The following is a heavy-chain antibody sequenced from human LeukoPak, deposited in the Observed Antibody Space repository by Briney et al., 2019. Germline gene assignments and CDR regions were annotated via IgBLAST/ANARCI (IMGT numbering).Heavy chain of an antibody. CDR3: ARGDLGYCSGGSCYGDWFDP. Sequence: PSEILSLTCAVYGGSFSGYYWSWIRQPPGKGLEWIGEINHSGSTNYNPSLKSRVTISVDTSKNQFSLKLSSVTAADTAVYYCARGDLGYCSGGSCYGDWFDPWGQGTLVTVSS. D-gene: IGHD2-15*01. J-gene: IGHJ5*02. CDR2: INHSGST. CDR1: GGSFSGYY. V-gene: IGHV4-34*01.